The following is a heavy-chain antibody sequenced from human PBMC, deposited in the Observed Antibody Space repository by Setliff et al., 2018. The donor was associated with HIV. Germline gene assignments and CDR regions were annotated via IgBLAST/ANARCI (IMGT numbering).Heavy chain of an antibody. CDR2: IYYSGST. Sequence: SETLSLTCAVSGGSISSGGYSWSWIRQPPGKGLEWIGYIYYSGSTNYNPSLKSRVSISVDKSKNQFSLKLSSVTAADTAVYYCARGWGSGWYHYFDYWGQGTLVTVSS. CDR3: ARGWGSGWYHYFDY. CDR1: GGSISSGGYS. V-gene: IGHV4-61*08. D-gene: IGHD6-19*01. J-gene: IGHJ4*02.